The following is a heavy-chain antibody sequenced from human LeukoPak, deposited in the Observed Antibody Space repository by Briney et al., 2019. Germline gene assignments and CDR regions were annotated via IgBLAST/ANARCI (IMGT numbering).Heavy chain of an antibody. CDR2: IGISSTTI. V-gene: IGHV3-48*01. D-gene: IGHD2-2*01. CDR1: GFSFSAYS. Sequence: HPGGCLRLSCEASGFSFSAYSMSWVRQAPGKGLEWISYIGISSTTIYYADSVKGRFTISRDNAENSVYLQMNSLRVEDTAVYFCARDSRSHCGTDACYGPYFDYWGQGILVAVS. CDR3: ARDSRSHCGTDACYGPYFDY. J-gene: IGHJ4*02.